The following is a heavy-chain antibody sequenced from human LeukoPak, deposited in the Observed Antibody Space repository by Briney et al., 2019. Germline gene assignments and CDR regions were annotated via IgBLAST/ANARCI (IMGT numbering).Heavy chain of an antibody. J-gene: IGHJ6*02. CDR2: INHSGST. CDR1: GGSFSGYY. Sequence: SETLSLTCAVYGGSFSGYYWSWIRQPPGKGLEWIGEINHSGSTNYNPSLKSRVTISVDTSKNQFSLKLSSVTAADTAVYYCARGRTTVTTDYYYYGMDVWGQGTAVTVSS. CDR3: ARGRTTVTTDYYYYGMDV. V-gene: IGHV4-34*01. D-gene: IGHD4-17*01.